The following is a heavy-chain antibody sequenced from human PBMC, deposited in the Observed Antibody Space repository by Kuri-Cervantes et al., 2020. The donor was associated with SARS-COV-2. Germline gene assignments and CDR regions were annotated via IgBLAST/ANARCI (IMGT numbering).Heavy chain of an antibody. D-gene: IGHD4-23*01. V-gene: IGHV1-69*05. J-gene: IGHJ6*02. CDR2: IIPIFGTA. CDR3: ARGLTTVVTNYYYYGMDV. CDR1: AGTFSSYA. Sequence: AVQVSCKASAGTFSSYAISLVRQAPGQGLEWMGGIIPIFGTASYAQKFQGRVTMTRDTSTSTVYMELSSLRSEDTAVYYCARGLTTVVTNYYYYGMDVWGQGTTVTVSS.